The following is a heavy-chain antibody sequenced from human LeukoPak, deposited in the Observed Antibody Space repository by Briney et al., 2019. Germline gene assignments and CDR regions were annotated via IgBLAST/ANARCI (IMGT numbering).Heavy chain of an antibody. V-gene: IGHV1-24*01. CDR2: FDPEDGET. D-gene: IGHD2-2*02. CDR3: ATAGCGSTSCYTGGYYYYYMDV. Sequence: ASVKVSCKVSGYTLTELSMHWVRQAPGKGLEWMGGFDPEDGETIYAQKFQGRVTMTEDTSTDTAYMELSSLRSEDTAVYYCATAGCGSTSCYTGGYYYYYMDVWGKGTTVTVSS. J-gene: IGHJ6*03. CDR1: GYTLTELS.